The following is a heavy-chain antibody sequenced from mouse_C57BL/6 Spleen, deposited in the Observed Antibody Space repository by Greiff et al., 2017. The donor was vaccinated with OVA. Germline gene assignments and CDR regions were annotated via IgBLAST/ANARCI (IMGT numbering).Heavy chain of an antibody. D-gene: IGHD1-1*01. J-gene: IGHJ1*03. CDR3: TRGGDYGSSYWYFDV. CDR2: IDPETGGT. V-gene: IGHV1-15*01. CDR1: GYTFTDYE. Sequence: QVQLQQSGAELVRPGASVTLSCKASGYTFTDYEMHWVKQTPVHGLEWIGAIDPETGGTAYNQKFKGKAILTADKSSSTAYMELRSLTSEDSAGYYRTRGGDYGSSYWYFDVWGTGTTVTVSS.